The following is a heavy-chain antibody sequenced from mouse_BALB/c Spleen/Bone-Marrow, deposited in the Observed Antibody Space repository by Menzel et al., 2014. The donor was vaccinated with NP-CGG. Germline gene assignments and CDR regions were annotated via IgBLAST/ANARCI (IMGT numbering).Heavy chain of an antibody. V-gene: IGHV3-2*02. D-gene: IGHD2-4*01. CDR3: ARWGDYDLYAMDY. Sequence: EVQLQESGPGLVKPSQSLSLTCTVTGYSITSDYAWNWIRQFPGNKLEWMGYISYSGNTNYNPSLKSRISITRDTSKNHFYLHLNSVTTEDTATYYCARWGDYDLYAMDYWGQGTSVTASS. J-gene: IGHJ4*01. CDR2: ISYSGNT. CDR1: GYSITSDYA.